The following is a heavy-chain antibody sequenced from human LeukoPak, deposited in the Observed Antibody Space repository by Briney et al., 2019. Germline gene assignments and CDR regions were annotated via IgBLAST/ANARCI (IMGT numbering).Heavy chain of an antibody. V-gene: IGHV3-43*02. D-gene: IGHD3-22*01. J-gene: IGHJ4*02. CDR3: AKGSYDSSGYYPWPFDY. Sequence: PGGSLRLSCAASGFTFDDYAMHWVRQAPGKGLEWVSLISGDGGSTYYADSVKGRFTISRDNSKNSLYLQMNSLRTEDTALYYCAKGSYDSSGYYPWPFDYWGQGTLVTVSS. CDR2: ISGDGGST. CDR1: GFTFDDYA.